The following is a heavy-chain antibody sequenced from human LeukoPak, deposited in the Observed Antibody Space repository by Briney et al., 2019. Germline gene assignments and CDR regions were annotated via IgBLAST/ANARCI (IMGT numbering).Heavy chain of an antibody. D-gene: IGHD3-3*01. CDR3: ASYTIFGVVIKGYFDY. Sequence: ASVKVSCKASGGTFSSYAISWVRQAPGQGLEWMGGIIPIFGTANYAQKFQGGVTITADESTSTAYMELSSLRSEDTAVYYCASYTIFGVVIKGYFDYWGQGTLVTVSS. CDR2: IIPIFGTA. J-gene: IGHJ4*02. V-gene: IGHV1-69*01. CDR1: GGTFSSYA.